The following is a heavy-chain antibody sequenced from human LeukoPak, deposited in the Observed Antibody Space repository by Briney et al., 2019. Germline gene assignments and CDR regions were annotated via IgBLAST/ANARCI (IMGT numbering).Heavy chain of an antibody. J-gene: IGHJ6*02. CDR1: GGTFSSYA. V-gene: IGHV1-69*13. CDR3: AREGLSSSWDYYYYYYGMDV. D-gene: IGHD6-13*01. Sequence: SVKVSCKASGGTFSSYAISWVRQAPGRELEWMGGILPIFGTANYAQKFQGRVTITADESTSTAYMELSSLRSEDTAVYYCAREGLSSSWDYYYYYYGMDVWGQGTTVTVSS. CDR2: ILPIFGTA.